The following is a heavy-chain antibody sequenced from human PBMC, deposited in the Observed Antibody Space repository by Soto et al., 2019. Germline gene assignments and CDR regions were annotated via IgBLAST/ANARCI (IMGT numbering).Heavy chain of an antibody. CDR3: AILLRSAYGMDV. D-gene: IGHD4-17*01. CDR1: GGSISSSNW. J-gene: IGHJ6*02. Sequence: QVQLQEWGPGLVKPSGTLSLTCAVSGGSISSSNWWTWVRQPPGKGLEWIGEIYHSGSTNYNPSLKRRGTPPVDTVKNQCSLKVTSVTAAATAVYYCAILLRSAYGMDVWGQGTTVTVSS. V-gene: IGHV4-4*02. CDR2: IYHSGST.